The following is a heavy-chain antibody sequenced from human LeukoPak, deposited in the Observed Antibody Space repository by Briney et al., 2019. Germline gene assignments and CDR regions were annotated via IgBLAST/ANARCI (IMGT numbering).Heavy chain of an antibody. CDR2: INEDGSER. CDR1: GFTFSSYS. Sequence: PGGSLRLSCAASGFTFSSYSMNWVRQAPGKGLEWVANINEDGSERNYVDSVKGRFTISRDNAKNSLYLQMNSLRGDDTAVYYCARDRPITVSGVVILPWGQGTLVTVSS. D-gene: IGHD3-3*01. CDR3: ARDRPITVSGVVILP. V-gene: IGHV3-7*01. J-gene: IGHJ5*02.